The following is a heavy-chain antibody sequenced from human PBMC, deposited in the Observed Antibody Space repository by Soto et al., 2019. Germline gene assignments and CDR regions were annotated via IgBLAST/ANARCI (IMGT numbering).Heavy chain of an antibody. CDR1: GFTFSSYA. CDR2: ISGSGGST. CDR3: AKDIVVVVAATGQFDY. Sequence: GGSLRLSCAASGFTFSSYAMSWVRQAPGKGLEWVSAISGSGGSTYYADSVKGRFTISRDNSKNTLYLQMNSLRAEDTAVYYCAKDIVVVVAATGQFDYWGQGTLATVSS. D-gene: IGHD2-15*01. V-gene: IGHV3-23*01. J-gene: IGHJ4*02.